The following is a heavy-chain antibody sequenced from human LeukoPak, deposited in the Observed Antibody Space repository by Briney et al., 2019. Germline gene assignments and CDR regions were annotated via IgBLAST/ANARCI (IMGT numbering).Heavy chain of an antibody. Sequence: PGGSLRLSCAASGFTFSSYAMSWVRQAPGKGLEWVSAISGSGGSTYYADSVKGRFTISRDNSKNTLYLRMNSLRAEDTAVYYCAKDRAGASYYFDYWGQGTLVTVSS. J-gene: IGHJ4*02. CDR2: ISGSGGST. CDR1: GFTFSSYA. D-gene: IGHD6-19*01. CDR3: AKDRAGASYYFDY. V-gene: IGHV3-23*01.